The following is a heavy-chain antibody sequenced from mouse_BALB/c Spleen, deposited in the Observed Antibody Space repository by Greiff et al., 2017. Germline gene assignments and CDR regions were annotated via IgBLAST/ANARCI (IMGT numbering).Heavy chain of an antibody. V-gene: IGHV1-4*01. CDR2: INPSSGYT. CDR1: GYTFTSYT. J-gene: IGHJ2*01. D-gene: IGHD1-1*01. CDR3: ARSEGITTRYFDY. Sequence: VKLVESGAELARPGASVKMSCKASGYTFTSYTMHWVKQRPGQGLEWIGYINPSSGYTNYNQKFKDKATLTADKSSSTAYMQLSSLTSEDSAVYYCARSEGITTRYFDYWGQGTTLTVSS.